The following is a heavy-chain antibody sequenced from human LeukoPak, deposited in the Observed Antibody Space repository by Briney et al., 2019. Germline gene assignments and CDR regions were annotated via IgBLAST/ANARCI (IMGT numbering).Heavy chain of an antibody. J-gene: IGHJ6*03. CDR1: GGTFSGYY. CDR2: SNDSGGT. CDR3: ARLSVIVGAALEYYYYYMDV. V-gene: IGHV4-34*01. Sequence: SETLSLTCAVYGGTFSGYYWSWIRQPPGKRLEWVGESNDSGGTNYNPFLESRVTISADKSKNQVSLKLTSVTAADTAVYYCARLSVIVGAALEYYYYYMDVWGQGTTVTVSS. D-gene: IGHD1-26*01.